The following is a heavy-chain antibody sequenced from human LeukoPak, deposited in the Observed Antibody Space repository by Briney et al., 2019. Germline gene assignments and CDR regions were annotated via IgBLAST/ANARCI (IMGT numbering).Heavy chain of an antibody. CDR1: GFTFSSYS. J-gene: IGHJ6*02. CDR2: ISSSSSYI. Sequence: GGSLRLSCAASGFTFSSYSMNWVRQAPGKGLEWVSSISSSSSYIYYADSVKGRFTISRDNAKNSLYLQMNSLRAEDTAVYYCARDQQLWPCYYYYYGMDVWGQGTTVTVSS. V-gene: IGHV3-21*01. D-gene: IGHD5-18*01. CDR3: ARDQQLWPCYYYYYGMDV.